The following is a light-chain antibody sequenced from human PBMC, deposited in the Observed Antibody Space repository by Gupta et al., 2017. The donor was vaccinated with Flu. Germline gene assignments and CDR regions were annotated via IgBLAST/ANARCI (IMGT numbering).Light chain of an antibody. V-gene: IGLV1-44*01. CDR1: SPNIGSNT. CDR2: DNN. Sequence: VITACAGSSPNIGSNTVNWDQQSPLTAPKLLIYDNNQRPAVVPIRFSGSKSATAASLAISGLQAEDEADYYCATWDNSMNGGVFGGGTKLTVL. J-gene: IGLJ3*02. CDR3: ATWDNSMNGGV.